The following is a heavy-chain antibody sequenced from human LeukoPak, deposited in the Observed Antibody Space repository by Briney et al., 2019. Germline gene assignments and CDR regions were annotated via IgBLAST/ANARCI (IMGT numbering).Heavy chain of an antibody. J-gene: IGHJ4*02. CDR3: AIILYSTSSDY. Sequence: GGSLRLSCAASGFTFSSYAMSWVRQAPGKGLKWVSAISGSGGSTFYADSVKGRFTISRDNSKNTLYPQMNSLRAEDTAVYYCAIILYSTSSDYWGQGTLVTVSS. CDR2: ISGSGGST. CDR1: GFTFSSYA. D-gene: IGHD6-6*01. V-gene: IGHV3-23*01.